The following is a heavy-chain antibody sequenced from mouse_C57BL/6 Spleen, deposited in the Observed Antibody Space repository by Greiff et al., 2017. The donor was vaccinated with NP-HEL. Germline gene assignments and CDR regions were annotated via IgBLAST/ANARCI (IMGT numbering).Heavy chain of an antibody. CDR2: IYPRSGNT. V-gene: IGHV1-81*01. Sequence: QVQLQQSGAELARPGASVKLSCKASGYTFTSYGISWVKQRTGQGLEWIGEIYPRSGNTYYNEKFKGKATLTADKSSSTAYMELRSLTSEDSAVYFCARYGYDGNYYAMDYWGQGTSVTVSS. CDR3: ARYGYDGNYYAMDY. J-gene: IGHJ4*01. CDR1: GYTFTSYG. D-gene: IGHD2-2*01.